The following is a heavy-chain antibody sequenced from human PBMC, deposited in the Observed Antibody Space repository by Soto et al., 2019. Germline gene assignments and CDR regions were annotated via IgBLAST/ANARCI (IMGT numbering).Heavy chain of an antibody. CDR3: DSCIDAQDAFDI. Sequence: QVQLVQSGAEVKKPGASVKVSCKASGYTFTSYYMHWVRQAPGQGLEWMGIINPSGGSTSYAQKFQGRVTMTRDTSMSTVYMELSSLRSEDTAVYYCDSCIDAQDAFDIWGQGTMLTVSS. J-gene: IGHJ3*02. CDR1: GYTFTSYY. V-gene: IGHV1-46*03. CDR2: INPSGGST. D-gene: IGHD2-15*01.